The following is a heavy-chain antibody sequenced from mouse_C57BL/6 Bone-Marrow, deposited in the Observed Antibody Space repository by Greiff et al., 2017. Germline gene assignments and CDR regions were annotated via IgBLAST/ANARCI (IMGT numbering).Heavy chain of an antibody. CDR2: IYPRSGST. Sequence: VQLQQSGAELARPGASVKLSCKASGYTFTSYGISWVKQRTGQGLEWIGEIYPRSGSTNYNEKFKGKATLTVDKSSSTAYMELSSLTSEDSAVYSCAKGSQSYYCKWDFDYWGQGTTLTVSS. D-gene: IGHD1-1*01. V-gene: IGHV1-81*01. CDR3: AKGSQSYYCKWDFDY. J-gene: IGHJ2*01. CDR1: GYTFTSYG.